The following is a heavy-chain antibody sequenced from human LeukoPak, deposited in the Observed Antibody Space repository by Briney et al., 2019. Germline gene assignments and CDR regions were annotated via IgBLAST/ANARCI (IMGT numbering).Heavy chain of an antibody. CDR3: AGSDYYYYMDV. V-gene: IGHV4-39*01. CDR1: GGSISSSSYY. J-gene: IGHJ6*03. CDR2: IYHSGST. D-gene: IGHD3-10*01. Sequence: SETLSLTCTVSGGSISSSSYYWGWIRQPPGKGLEWIGGIYHSGSTYYNPSLKSRVTISVDTSKNQFSLKLSSVTAADTAVFYCAGSDYYYYMDVWGKGTTVTVSS.